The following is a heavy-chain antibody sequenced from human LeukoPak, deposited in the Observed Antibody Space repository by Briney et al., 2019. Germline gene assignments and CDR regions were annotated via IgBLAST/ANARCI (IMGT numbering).Heavy chain of an antibody. J-gene: IGHJ5*02. D-gene: IGHD4-17*01. V-gene: IGHV4-39*01. CDR3: ARHSDYGPQDNWFDP. CDR2: IYYSGST. CDR1: GGSISSSSYY. Sequence: SETLSLTCSVSGGSISSSSYYWGWIRQPPGKGLEWIGSIYYSGSTYYNPSLKSRVTISVDTSKNQFSLKLSSVTAADTAVYYCARHSDYGPQDNWFDPWGQGTLVTVSS.